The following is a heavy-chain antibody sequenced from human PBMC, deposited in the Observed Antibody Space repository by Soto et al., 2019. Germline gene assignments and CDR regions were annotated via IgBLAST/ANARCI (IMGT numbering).Heavy chain of an antibody. J-gene: IGHJ4*02. Sequence: GGSLRLSCAASGVVFNYSWMNWVRQAPGKGLEWVGRIKSFTDGETTDYAAPVKGRFSISRDDSKSMLYLPMNSLKIDDTAVYYCTTGYYQDSSFWFYCGQG. CDR3: TTGYYQDSSFWFY. D-gene: IGHD3-22*01. V-gene: IGHV3-15*01. CDR2: IKSFTDGETT. CDR1: GVVFNYSW.